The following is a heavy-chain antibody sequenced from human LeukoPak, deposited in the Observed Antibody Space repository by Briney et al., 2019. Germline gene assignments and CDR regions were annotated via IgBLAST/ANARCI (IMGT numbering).Heavy chain of an antibody. V-gene: IGHV3-21*01. CDR1: GFTFSSYR. D-gene: IGHD4-23*01. J-gene: IGHJ4*02. CDR2: ISSSSSYI. CDR3: ASLGDYGGNQEDY. Sequence: PGGSLRLSCAASGFTFSSYRMNWVRQAPGKGLEWVSSISSSSSYIYYADSVKGRFTISRDNAKNSLYLQMNSLRAEDTAVYYCASLGDYGGNQEDYWGQGTLVTVSS.